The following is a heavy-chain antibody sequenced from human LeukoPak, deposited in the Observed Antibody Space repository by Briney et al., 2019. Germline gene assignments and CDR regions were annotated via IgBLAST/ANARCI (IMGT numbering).Heavy chain of an antibody. Sequence: GASLRLSCAASGFTFTSCAMIWVRQAPGKGLEWVSSISTGGGSTYYADSVKGRFTTSRDNSKNTVSLQMNSLRAEDTAVYYCAKQMGDFGLVTGFDYWGQGTVVTVSS. V-gene: IGHV3-23*01. CDR3: AKQMGDFGLVTGFDY. CDR2: ISTGGGST. D-gene: IGHD3/OR15-3a*01. J-gene: IGHJ4*02. CDR1: GFTFTSCA.